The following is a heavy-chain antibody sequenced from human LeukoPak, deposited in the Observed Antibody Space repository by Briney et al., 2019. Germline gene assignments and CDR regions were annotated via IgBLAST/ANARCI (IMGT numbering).Heavy chain of an antibody. D-gene: IGHD3-22*01. Sequence: GGSLRLSCAASGFTFSSYWMTWVRRAPGKGLEWVANIKQDGSKKNYVDSVKGRFTISRDNAKNSLYLQMNSLRAEDTAVYYCATPLDYYDTSGYHQGGDWGQGTPVTVSS. V-gene: IGHV3-7*03. CDR2: IKQDGSKK. CDR1: GFTFSSYW. CDR3: ATPLDYYDTSGYHQGGD. J-gene: IGHJ4*02.